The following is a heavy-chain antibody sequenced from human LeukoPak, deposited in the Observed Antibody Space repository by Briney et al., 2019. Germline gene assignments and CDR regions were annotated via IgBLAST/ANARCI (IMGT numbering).Heavy chain of an antibody. CDR3: ARDSTIFGVVRAFDI. CDR1: GGSISSGGYY. Sequence: SETLSLTCTVSGGSISSGGYYWSWIRQHPGKGLEWIGYIYYSGSTYYNPSLKSRVTISVDTSKNQFSLKLSSVTAADTAMYYCARDSTIFGVVRAFDIWGQGTMVTVSS. V-gene: IGHV4-31*03. D-gene: IGHD3-3*01. J-gene: IGHJ3*02. CDR2: IYYSGST.